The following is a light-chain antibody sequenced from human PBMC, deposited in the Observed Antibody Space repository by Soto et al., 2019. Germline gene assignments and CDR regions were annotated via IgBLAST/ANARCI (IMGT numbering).Light chain of an antibody. CDR2: DAS. J-gene: IGKJ2*01. CDR3: QQYSDLPYT. Sequence: EIVLTQSPGTLSLSPRERATLSCRASQRVSSRNLAWYQQKPGQAPRLLIYDASSRATSIPDRFSGSGSVTEFTLTINRLEPEDFAVYFCQQYSDLPYTFGQGTKLEVK. V-gene: IGKV3-20*01. CDR1: QRVSSRN.